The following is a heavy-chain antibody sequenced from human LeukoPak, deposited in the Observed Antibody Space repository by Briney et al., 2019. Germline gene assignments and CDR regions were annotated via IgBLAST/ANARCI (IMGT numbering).Heavy chain of an antibody. CDR2: ISWDGGST. Sequence: PGGSLRLSCAASGFTFDDYTMNWVRQAPGKGLEWVSLISWDGGSTYYADSVKGRFTISRDNSKNSLYLQMNSLRAEDTAVYYCARVPVESHYYDSSGHFDYWGQGTLVTVSS. CDR3: ARVPVESHYYDSSGHFDY. CDR1: GFTFDDYT. D-gene: IGHD3-22*01. V-gene: IGHV3-43*01. J-gene: IGHJ4*02.